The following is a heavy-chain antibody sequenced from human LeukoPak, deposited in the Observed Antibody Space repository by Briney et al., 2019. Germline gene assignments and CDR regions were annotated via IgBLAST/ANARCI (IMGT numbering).Heavy chain of an antibody. CDR1: GYTFTGYY. CDR3: ARVFTVLGYYYYGMDV. V-gene: IGHV1-2*02. J-gene: IGHJ6*02. Sequence: ASVKVSCKASGYTFTGYYMHWVRQAPGQGLEWMGWINPNSGGTNYAQKFQGRVTMTRDTSISTAYMELSRLRSDDTAVYYCARVFTVLGYYYYGMDVWGQGTTVTVSS. CDR2: INPNSGGT. D-gene: IGHD1-1*01.